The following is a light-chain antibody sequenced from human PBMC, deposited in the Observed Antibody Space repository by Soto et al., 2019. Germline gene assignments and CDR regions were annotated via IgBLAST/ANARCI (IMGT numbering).Light chain of an antibody. CDR1: GSGIGAYNY. J-gene: IGLJ3*02. Sequence: QSALTQPASVSGAPGQSITISCTGTGSGIGAYNYVSWYQHHPGKDPQLMIYEATDRTSGVSNRFSGSKSGNTASLTISGLKAEDEADYYCSSYTTSATWVFGGGTKLTVL. CDR3: SSYTTSATWV. V-gene: IGLV2-14*01. CDR2: EAT.